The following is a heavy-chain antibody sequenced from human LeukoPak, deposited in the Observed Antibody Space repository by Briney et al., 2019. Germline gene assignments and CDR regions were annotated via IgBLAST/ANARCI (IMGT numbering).Heavy chain of an antibody. CDR1: VYTFTSYD. V-gene: IGHV1-8*01. D-gene: IGHD5-24*01. CDR2: RNPNSGNT. CDR3: ARGPSISDGYNPLFYYYYMDV. Sequence: ASVKVSCKASVYTFTSYDINWVRQATGQGLEWMGWRNPNSGNTGYAQKFQGRVTMTRNTSISTAYMELSSLRSEDTAVYYCARGPSISDGYNPLFYYYYMDVWGKGTTVTVSS. J-gene: IGHJ6*03.